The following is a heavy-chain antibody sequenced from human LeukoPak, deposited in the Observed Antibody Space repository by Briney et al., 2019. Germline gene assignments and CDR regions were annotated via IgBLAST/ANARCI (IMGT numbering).Heavy chain of an antibody. CDR1: GFTFSSYE. CDR3: AREGSNSGFFD. D-gene: IGHD3-22*01. Sequence: GGSLRLSCAASGFTFSSYEMNWVRQAPGKGLEGVSYISSSGSNIDYADSVKGRFTISRDSAKNSLYLQMNSLRADDTAIYYCAREGSNSGFFDWGQGTLVTVSS. J-gene: IGHJ4*02. CDR2: ISSSGSNI. V-gene: IGHV3-48*03.